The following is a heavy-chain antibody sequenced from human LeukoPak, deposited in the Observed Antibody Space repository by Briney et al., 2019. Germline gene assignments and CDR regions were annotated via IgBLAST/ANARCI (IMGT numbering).Heavy chain of an antibody. CDR2: INPEGSEK. Sequence: GGSLRLSCAVSGLTFSSSWMDWVRQAPGKGLEWVASINPEGSEKYSADSVKGRFTISRDNAKNSLYLQMDSLRIEDTAFYYCARDLAYSRLDYWGQGMLVTVSS. D-gene: IGHD5-18*01. CDR1: GLTFSSSW. J-gene: IGHJ4*02. CDR3: ARDLAYSRLDY. V-gene: IGHV3-7*01.